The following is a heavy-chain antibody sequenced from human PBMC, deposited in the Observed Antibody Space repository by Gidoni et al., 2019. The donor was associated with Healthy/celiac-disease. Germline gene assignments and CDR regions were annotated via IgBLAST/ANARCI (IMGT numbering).Heavy chain of an antibody. V-gene: IGHV3-53*01. CDR1: GFTVSSNY. CDR3: ARHTQDYYYYYMDV. CDR2: IYSGGST. Sequence: EVQLVESGGGLIQPGGSLRLSCAASGFTVSSNYMSWVRQAPGKGLEWVSVIYSGGSTYYADSVKGRFTISRDNSKNPLYLQMNSLRAEDTAVYYCARHTQDYYYYYMDVWGKGTTVTVSS. D-gene: IGHD2-15*01. J-gene: IGHJ6*03.